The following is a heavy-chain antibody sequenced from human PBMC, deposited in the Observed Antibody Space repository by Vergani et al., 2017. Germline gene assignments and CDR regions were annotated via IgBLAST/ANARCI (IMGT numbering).Heavy chain of an antibody. CDR2: IYTSGST. V-gene: IGHV4-61*02. D-gene: IGHD3-10*01. CDR1: GRSISSGSYY. CDR3: ARGEGSWSNNWFDP. Sequence: QVQLQESGPGLVKPSQTLSLTCTVSGRSISSGSYYWSWIRQPAGKGLEWIGRIYTSGSTNYNPSLKSRVTMSVDTSKNQFSLKLSSVTAADTAVYYCARGEGSWSNNWFDPWGQGTLVTVSS. J-gene: IGHJ5*02.